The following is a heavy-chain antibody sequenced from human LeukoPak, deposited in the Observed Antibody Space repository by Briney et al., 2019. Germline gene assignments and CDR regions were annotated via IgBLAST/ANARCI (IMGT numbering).Heavy chain of an antibody. CDR3: AREVGDYYYYGMDV. J-gene: IGHJ6*02. CDR2: IYYSGST. D-gene: IGHD1-26*01. CDR1: GGSISSSSYY. V-gene: IGHV4-39*01. Sequence: SETLSLTCTVSGGSISSSSYYWGWIRQPPGKGLEWIGSIYYSGSTYYNPSLKSRVTISVDTSKNQFSLKLSSVTAADTAVYYCAREVGDYYYYGMDVWGQGTTVTVSS.